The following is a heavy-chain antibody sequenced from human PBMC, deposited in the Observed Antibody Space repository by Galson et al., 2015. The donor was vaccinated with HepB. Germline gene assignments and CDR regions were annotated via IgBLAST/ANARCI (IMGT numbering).Heavy chain of an antibody. CDR2: ISSSSSYT. CDR1: GFTFSDYY. J-gene: IGHJ4*02. Sequence: SLRLSCAASGFTFSDYYMSWIRQAPGKGLEWVSYISSSSSYTNYADSVKGRFTISRDNAKNSLYLQMNSLRAEDTAVYYCARAPITMVRGVPYYFDYWGQGTLVTVSS. V-gene: IGHV3-11*06. D-gene: IGHD3-10*01. CDR3: ARAPITMVRGVPYYFDY.